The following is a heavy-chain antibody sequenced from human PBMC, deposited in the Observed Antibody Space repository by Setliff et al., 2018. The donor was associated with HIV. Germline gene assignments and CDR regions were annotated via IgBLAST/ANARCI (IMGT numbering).Heavy chain of an antibody. CDR2: INPSGGST. CDR1: GYTFTNYY. D-gene: IGHD3-10*01. J-gene: IGHJ4*02. V-gene: IGHV1-46*01. CDR3: ARVSPDYGSGYFY. Sequence: GASVKVSCKASGYTFTNYYIHWVRQAPGQGLEWMGIINPSGGSTTYAQKFQGRVTMTRDTSTSTVYMELSSLRSEDTAVYYCARVSPDYGSGYFYWGQGTLVTVSS.